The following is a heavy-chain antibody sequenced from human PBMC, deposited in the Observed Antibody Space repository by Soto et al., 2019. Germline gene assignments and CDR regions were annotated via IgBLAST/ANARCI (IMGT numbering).Heavy chain of an antibody. CDR3: ARDYCSSTGCWCFDP. Sequence: GGSLRLSCAASGFTFSDYNMNWVRQAPGKGLEWVSSIRSGGSDIYYADSVKGRFTISRDNANNSLFLQMDSLRAEDTAVYYCARDYCSSTGCWCFDPWGQETLVTVSS. J-gene: IGHJ5*02. D-gene: IGHD2-2*01. CDR1: GFTFSDYN. V-gene: IGHV3-21*01. CDR2: IRSGGSDI.